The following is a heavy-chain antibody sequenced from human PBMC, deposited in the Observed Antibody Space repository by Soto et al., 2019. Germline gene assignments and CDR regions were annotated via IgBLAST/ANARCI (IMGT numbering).Heavy chain of an antibody. J-gene: IGHJ4*02. CDR1: GFTFDSYA. D-gene: IGHD1-26*01. V-gene: IGHV3-23*01. Sequence: GGSLRLSCAASGFTFDSYAMTWVRQAPGKGLEWVSTISGSGVKTDYADSVMGRFTVSRDNSKTTVYLQMNSLRAEDTAVYYCAKDLNGYSGSYSFPFLDSWGQGALVTVSS. CDR2: ISGSGVKT. CDR3: AKDLNGYSGSYSFPFLDS.